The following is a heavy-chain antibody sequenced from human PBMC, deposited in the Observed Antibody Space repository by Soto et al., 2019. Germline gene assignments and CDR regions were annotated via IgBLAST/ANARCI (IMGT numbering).Heavy chain of an antibody. D-gene: IGHD3-10*01. Sequence: QITLKESGPTLVKPTQTLTLTCTFSGFSLSTSGVGVGWIRQPPGKALEWLALIYWDDDKRYSPSLKSRLTITKDTAKNKVVLTMTNMDPVDTATYYCAHIPMVRGVIHYYYYGMDVWGQGTTVTVSS. V-gene: IGHV2-5*02. CDR3: AHIPMVRGVIHYYYYGMDV. J-gene: IGHJ6*02. CDR2: IYWDDDK. CDR1: GFSLSTSGVG.